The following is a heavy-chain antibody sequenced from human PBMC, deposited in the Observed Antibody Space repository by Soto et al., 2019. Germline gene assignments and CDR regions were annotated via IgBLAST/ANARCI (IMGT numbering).Heavy chain of an antibody. V-gene: IGHV4-4*02. CDR3: AKAPLLEGVSDY. CDR2: IIHTGRT. CDR1: GGSIISNDW. J-gene: IGHJ4*02. D-gene: IGHD2-8*01. Sequence: QVQLQESGPGLVKPSGTLSLTCAVSGGSIISNDWYTWVRQPPNKGLEWIGEIIHTGRTNYNPSPKSRVNMSVDKSKTEFSLRMTSVTAAATAIYYCAKAPLLEGVSDYWGQGILVTVSS.